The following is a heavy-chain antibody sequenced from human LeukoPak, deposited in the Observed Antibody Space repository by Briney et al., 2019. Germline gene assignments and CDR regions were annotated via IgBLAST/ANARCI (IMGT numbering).Heavy chain of an antibody. CDR1: GFTFSSYS. CDR3: AGDRGPPDSSGYPDAFDI. D-gene: IGHD3-22*01. CDR2: ISSSSSYI. J-gene: IGHJ3*02. Sequence: GGSLRLSCAASGFTFSSYSMNWVRQAPGKGLEWVSSISSSSSYIYYADSVKGRFTISRDNAKNSLYPQMNSLRAEDTAVYYCAGDRGPPDSSGYPDAFDIWGQGTMVTVSS. V-gene: IGHV3-21*01.